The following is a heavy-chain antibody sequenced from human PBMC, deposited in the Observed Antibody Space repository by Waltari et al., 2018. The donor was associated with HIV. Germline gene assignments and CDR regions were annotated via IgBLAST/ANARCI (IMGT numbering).Heavy chain of an antibody. J-gene: IGHJ3*02. CDR2: IYTSGST. D-gene: IGHD3-3*01. CDR1: GGSISSGSYY. V-gene: IGHV4-61*02. CDR3: ARDVIFGVVRGAFDI. Sequence: QVQLQESGPGLVKPSQTLSLTCPVSGGSISSGSYYWSWIRRPAGKGLEWIGRIYTSGSTNYNPSLKSRVTISVDTSKNQFSLKLSSVTAADTAVYYCARDVIFGVVRGAFDIWGQGTMVTVSS.